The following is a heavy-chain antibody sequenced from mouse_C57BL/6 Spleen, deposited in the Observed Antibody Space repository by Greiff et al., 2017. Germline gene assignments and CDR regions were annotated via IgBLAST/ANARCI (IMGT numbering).Heavy chain of an antibody. CDR2: INPSSGYT. Sequence: LQESGAELAKPGASVKLSCKASGYTFTSYWLHWVKQRPGQGLEWIGYINPSSGYTKYNQKFKDKATLTADKSSSTAYMPLSSLTYEDSAVYSGARNYTSSSYYFDYWGQGTTLTVSS. CDR3: ARNYTSSSYYFDY. J-gene: IGHJ2*01. CDR1: GYTFTSYW. V-gene: IGHV1-7*01. D-gene: IGHD1-1*01.